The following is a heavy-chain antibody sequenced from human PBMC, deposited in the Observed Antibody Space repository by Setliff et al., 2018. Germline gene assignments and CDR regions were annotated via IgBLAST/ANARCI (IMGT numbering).Heavy chain of an antibody. J-gene: IGHJ6*02. CDR2: ISGDGITI. CDR1: GFTFTDYY. CDR3: ARDGVYYAMDV. V-gene: IGHV3-11*04. Sequence: GGSLRLSCAASGFTFTDYYMSWVRQAPGKGLEWLSKISGDGITIFYADSVRGRFTISRDNAKNSVFLQMNSLRADDTAVYYCARDGVYYAMDVWGQGTTVTVSS.